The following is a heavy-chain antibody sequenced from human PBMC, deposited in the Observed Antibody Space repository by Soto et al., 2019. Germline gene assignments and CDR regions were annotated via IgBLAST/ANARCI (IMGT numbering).Heavy chain of an antibody. D-gene: IGHD3-16*01. V-gene: IGHV1-24*01. CDR2: LDPEDGET. CDR1: GYTLTELS. CDR3: ATYMKGYYGMDV. J-gene: IGHJ6*02. Sequence: ASVKVSCKVSGYTLTELSMHWVRQAPGKGLEWMGGLDPEDGETIYAQKFQGRVTMTEDTSTDTAYMELSSLRSEDTAVYYCATYMKGYYGMDVWGQGTTVTVSS.